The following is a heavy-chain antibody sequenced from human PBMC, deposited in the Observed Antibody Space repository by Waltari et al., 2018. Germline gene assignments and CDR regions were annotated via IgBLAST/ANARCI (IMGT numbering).Heavy chain of an antibody. CDR3: ARGTKQFSYYYGMDV. D-gene: IGHD3-3*01. CDR1: GGSFSGYY. Sequence: QVQLQQWGAGLLKPSETLSLTCAVYGGSFSGYYWSWIRQPPGKGLEWIGEINHSGSTNYNPSLKSRVTISVDTSKNQFSLKLSSVTAADTAVYYCARGTKQFSYYYGMDVWGQGTTVTVSS. CDR2: INHSGST. J-gene: IGHJ6*02. V-gene: IGHV4-34*01.